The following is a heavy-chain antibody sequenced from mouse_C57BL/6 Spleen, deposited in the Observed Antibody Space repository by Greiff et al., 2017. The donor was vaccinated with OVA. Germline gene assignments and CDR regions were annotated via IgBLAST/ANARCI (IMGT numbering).Heavy chain of an antibody. CDR1: GYSITSGYY. CDR2: ISYDGSN. Sequence: EVQLQESGPGLVKPSQSLSLTCSVTGYSITSGYYWNWIRQFPGNKLEWMGYISYDGSNNYNPSLKNRISITRDTSKNQFFLKLNSVTTEDTATYYCARDEVGRMTFAYWGQGTLVTFSA. D-gene: IGHD4-1*01. J-gene: IGHJ3*01. CDR3: ARDEVGRMTFAY. V-gene: IGHV3-6*01.